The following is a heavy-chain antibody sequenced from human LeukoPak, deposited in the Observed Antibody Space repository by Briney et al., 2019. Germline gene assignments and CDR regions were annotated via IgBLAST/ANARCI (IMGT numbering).Heavy chain of an antibody. Sequence: GGSLRLSCAASGLTFSNAWMSWVRQAPGKGLEWVGRIKSKTDGGTTDYAAPVKGRFTISRDDSKNTLYLQMNSLKTEDTAVYYCTGYCSGGSCDYWGQGTLVTVSS. CDR3: TGYCSGGSCDY. CDR1: GLTFSNAW. D-gene: IGHD2-15*01. J-gene: IGHJ4*02. CDR2: IKSKTDGGTT. V-gene: IGHV3-15*01.